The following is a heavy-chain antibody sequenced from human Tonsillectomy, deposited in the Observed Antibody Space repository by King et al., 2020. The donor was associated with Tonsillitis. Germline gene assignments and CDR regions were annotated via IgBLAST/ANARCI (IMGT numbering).Heavy chain of an antibody. CDR1: GYSISSGYY. V-gene: IGHV4-38-2*02. CDR2: IYHSGST. CDR3: AREGTGGYWSGGSCSRGVDY. Sequence: QLQESGPGLVKPSETLSLTCAVSGYSISSGYYCGWIRQPPGKGLEWIGSIYHSGSTYYNPSLKSRVTISVDTYKNQFSLKPSSVTAADTAVYYCAREGTGGYWSGGSCSRGVDYWGQGTLVTVSS. D-gene: IGHD2-15*01. J-gene: IGHJ4*02.